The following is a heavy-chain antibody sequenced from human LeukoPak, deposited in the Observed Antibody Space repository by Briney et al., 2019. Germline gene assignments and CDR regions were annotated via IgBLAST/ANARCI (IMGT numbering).Heavy chain of an antibody. CDR1: GFTFSSYA. D-gene: IGHD5-24*01. Sequence: PGGSLRLSCAASGFTFSSYAMSWVRQAPGKGLEWVSALSGSGGGTYYADSVKGRFTISRDNSKNTLYLQMNSLRAEDTAVYFCAKSGYNRFDYWGQGTLVTVSS. V-gene: IGHV3-23*01. CDR2: LSGSGGGT. CDR3: AKSGYNRFDY. J-gene: IGHJ4*02.